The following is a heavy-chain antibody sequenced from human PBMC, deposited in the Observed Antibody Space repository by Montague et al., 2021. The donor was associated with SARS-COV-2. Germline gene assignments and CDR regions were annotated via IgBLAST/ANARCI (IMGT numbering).Heavy chain of an antibody. Sequence: SETLSLTCAVYDGSFSDYSWYWIRQPPGKGLEWIGEINHRGSTNYNQSLKSQVTISIDTSKNKFSLKMTSVTAADTDVYYCARGRQHINMVVVVVTGGEYYFDFWGQGTLVAVSS. CDR2: INHRGST. D-gene: IGHD3-22*01. J-gene: IGHJ4*02. CDR3: ARGRQHINMVVVVVTGGEYYFDF. V-gene: IGHV4-34*01. CDR1: DGSFSDYS.